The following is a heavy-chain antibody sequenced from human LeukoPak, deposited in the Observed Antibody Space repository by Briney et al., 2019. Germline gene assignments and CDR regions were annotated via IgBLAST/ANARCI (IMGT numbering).Heavy chain of an antibody. D-gene: IGHD6-19*01. Sequence: GASVKLSFKASGYTFTSYDINWVRQAPGQGLEWMGWMNPNGGNTCYAQKFQGRVTMARNTSISTAYMELSSLRADDTAVYYCGRRARGGWYFDYWGQGTLVTVSS. CDR1: GYTFTSYD. V-gene: IGHV1-8*01. CDR2: MNPNGGNT. J-gene: IGHJ4*02. CDR3: GRRARGGWYFDY.